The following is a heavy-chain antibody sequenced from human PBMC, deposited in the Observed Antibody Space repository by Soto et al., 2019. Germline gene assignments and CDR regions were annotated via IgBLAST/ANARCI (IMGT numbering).Heavy chain of an antibody. CDR2: ISAYTGST. CDR3: ARSPYSYGISYYFDY. CDR1: GYTFANYG. J-gene: IGHJ4*02. V-gene: IGHV1-18*04. D-gene: IGHD5-18*01. Sequence: ASVKVSCKASGYTFANYGVGWVRQAPGQGLVWMAWISAYTGSTNYAQEFQGRVAVTTDTSTSTASMEVRSLRSDDTAVYYCARSPYSYGISYYFDYWGQGTLVTSPQ.